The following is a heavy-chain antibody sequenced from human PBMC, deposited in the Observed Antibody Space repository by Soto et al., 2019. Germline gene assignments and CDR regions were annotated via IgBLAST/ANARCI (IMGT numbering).Heavy chain of an antibody. D-gene: IGHD3-10*01. CDR2: IYSGGNT. Sequence: EVQLVESGGGLIQPGGSLRLSCAASGFTVSSNYMSWVRQAPGKGLEWVSVIYSGGNTYYAGSVKGRFTISRDNSKHTLYLHMNSLRAEDTAVYYCARARWVGKGWFDPWGQGTLVTVSS. V-gene: IGHV3-53*01. CDR3: ARARWVGKGWFDP. J-gene: IGHJ5*02. CDR1: GFTVSSNY.